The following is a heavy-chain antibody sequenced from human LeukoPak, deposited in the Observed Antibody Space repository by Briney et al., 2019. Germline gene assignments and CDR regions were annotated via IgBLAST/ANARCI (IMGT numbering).Heavy chain of an antibody. J-gene: IGHJ4*02. CDR1: GYPFTNYA. Sequence: GASVKVSCKAAGYPFTNYAIQWVRQAPGQRLEWMGWINAGNGKTKYSQKFQGRVTITRDTSATTAYMELSGLRSVDTAVYYRARAIWTSTVTTYYLDYWGQGTLVTVSS. CDR3: ARAIWTSTVTTYYLDY. V-gene: IGHV1-3*01. CDR2: INAGNGKT. D-gene: IGHD4-17*01.